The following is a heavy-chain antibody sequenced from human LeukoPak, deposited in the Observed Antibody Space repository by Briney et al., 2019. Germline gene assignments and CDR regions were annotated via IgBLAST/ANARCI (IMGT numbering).Heavy chain of an antibody. Sequence: GASVKVSCKASGYTFTGYYMHWVRQAPGQGLEWMGWINPNSGGTNYAQKFQGRVTMTRDTSISTAYMELSRLRSDDTAVYYCARVLGDYVSAFDIWGQGTMVTVSS. D-gene: IGHD4-17*01. V-gene: IGHV1-2*02. CDR3: ARVLGDYVSAFDI. CDR2: INPNSGGT. J-gene: IGHJ3*02. CDR1: GYTFTGYY.